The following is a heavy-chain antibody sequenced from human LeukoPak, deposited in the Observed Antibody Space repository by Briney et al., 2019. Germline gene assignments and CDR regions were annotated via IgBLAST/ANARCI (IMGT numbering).Heavy chain of an antibody. Sequence: ASVKVSCKASGYTFTSYAMNWVRQAPGQGLEWMGWINTNTGNPTYVQGFTGRFVFSLDTSVSTAYLQISSLKAEDIAVYYCPRVSRSRGEWLFDNWGQGTLVTVSS. J-gene: IGHJ4*02. CDR1: GYTFTSYA. V-gene: IGHV7-4-1*02. CDR3: PRVSRSRGEWLFDN. D-gene: IGHD3-3*01. CDR2: INTNTGNP.